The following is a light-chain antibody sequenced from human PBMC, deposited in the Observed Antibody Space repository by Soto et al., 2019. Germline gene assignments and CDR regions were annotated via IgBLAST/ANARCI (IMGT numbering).Light chain of an antibody. Sequence: DIVMTQSPDSLAVSLGERASINCKAIQRVLYSSNNKNYLAWYQQKPGQPPKLLIYWASTRESGVPDRFRGSGSGTDFTLTISSLQAEDVAVYYCQQYYSTPITFGQGTRLEIK. CDR2: WAS. V-gene: IGKV4-1*01. CDR3: QQYYSTPIT. CDR1: QRVLYSSNNKNY. J-gene: IGKJ5*01.